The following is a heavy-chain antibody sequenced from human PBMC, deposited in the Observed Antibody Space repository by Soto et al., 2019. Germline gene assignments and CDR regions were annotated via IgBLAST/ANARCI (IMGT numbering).Heavy chain of an antibody. J-gene: IGHJ4*02. D-gene: IGHD1-1*01. V-gene: IGHV4-39*01. CDR1: GGSISSSSYY. Sequence: SETLSLTCTVSGGSISSSSYYWGWIRQPPGKGLEWIGSIYYSGSTYYNPSLKSRVTISVDTSKNQFSLKLSSVTAADTAVYYCARYWNDGEYFDYWGQGTLVTVSS. CDR3: ARYWNDGEYFDY. CDR2: IYYSGST.